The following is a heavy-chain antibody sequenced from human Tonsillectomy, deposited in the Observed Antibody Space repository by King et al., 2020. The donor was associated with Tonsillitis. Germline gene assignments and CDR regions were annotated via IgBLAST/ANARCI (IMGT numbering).Heavy chain of an antibody. Sequence: VQLVESGGGLVQPGGSLGLSCAASGFTFSSYVMSWVRLAPGKGLEWVSAISGSGGRTYYADSVKGRLTISRDNSKNTLYLQMNSLRAEDTAVYYCAKGDYYDSSGYSTDAFDIWGQGTMVTVSS. V-gene: IGHV3-23*04. CDR3: AKGDYYDSSGYSTDAFDI. D-gene: IGHD3-22*01. J-gene: IGHJ3*02. CDR2: ISGSGGRT. CDR1: GFTFSSYV.